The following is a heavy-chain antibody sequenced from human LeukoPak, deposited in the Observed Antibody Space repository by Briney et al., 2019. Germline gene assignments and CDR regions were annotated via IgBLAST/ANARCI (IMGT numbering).Heavy chain of an antibody. V-gene: IGHV4-34*01. CDR2: INNSGST. D-gene: IGHD3-16*01. Sequence: PSETLSLTCAVYGASFSDSYWSWIRQSPEKGLEWIGEINNSGSTSYNPSLNSRVIMSVDRSKNQFSLRLTSVTAADTAVYYCARGRYGPRLGNWGQGTLVTASS. CDR3: ARGRYGPRLGN. J-gene: IGHJ4*02. CDR1: GASFSDSY.